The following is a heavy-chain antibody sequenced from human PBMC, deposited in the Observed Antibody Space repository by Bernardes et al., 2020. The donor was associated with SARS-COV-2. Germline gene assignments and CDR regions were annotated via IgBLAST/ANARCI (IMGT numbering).Heavy chain of an antibody. Sequence: GGSLRLSCAASGFTFSSYAMHWVRQAPGKGLEWVAVISYDGSNEYYADSVKGRFTISRDNPKSTLYLQMDSLRSEDTALYYCARAGLAGPMTPTREYWGQGTLVTVSS. CDR1: GFTFSSYA. V-gene: IGHV3-30*01. J-gene: IGHJ4*02. CDR3: ARAGLAGPMTPTREY. CDR2: ISYDGSNE. D-gene: IGHD3-22*01.